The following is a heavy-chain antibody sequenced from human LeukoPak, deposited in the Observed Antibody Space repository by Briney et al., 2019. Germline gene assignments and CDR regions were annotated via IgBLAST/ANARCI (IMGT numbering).Heavy chain of an antibody. J-gene: IGHJ4*02. CDR3: ARGVHDFWSGFYFDY. D-gene: IGHD3-3*01. CDR1: GFIVSSDY. CDR2: IYSGGST. Sequence: GGSLRLSCAASGFIVSSDYMSWVRQAPGKGLEWVSVIYSGGSTYYADSVKGRFTISRDKSKNTLFLQMNSLRAEDTAVYYCARGVHDFWSGFYFDYWGQGTLVTVSS. V-gene: IGHV3-66*02.